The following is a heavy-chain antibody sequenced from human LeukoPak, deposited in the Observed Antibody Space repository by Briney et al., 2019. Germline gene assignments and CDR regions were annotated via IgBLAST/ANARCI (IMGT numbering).Heavy chain of an antibody. CDR3: ARSLGNPDVEF. V-gene: IGHV3-21*01. D-gene: IGHD3-10*01. CDR2: ISNSNSYI. CDR1: GFTFSSYS. J-gene: IGHJ4*02. Sequence: PGGSLRLSCAASGFTFSSYSMNWVRQAPGKGLEWVSSISNSNSYIYYADSVKGRFTISRDNAKNSVYLQMNSLRDEDTAVYYCARSLGNPDVEFWGQGTLVTVSS.